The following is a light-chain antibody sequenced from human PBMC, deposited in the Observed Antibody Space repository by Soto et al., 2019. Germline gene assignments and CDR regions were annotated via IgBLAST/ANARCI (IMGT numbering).Light chain of an antibody. Sequence: EIVLTQSPGTLSLSPGDGATLSCRASRSVSSTYLAWYQQRPGQAPRLLIYGASTRASGIPDRFSGGGSGTDFSLTISRLEPEDVAVYFCQQFGGSPPVTFGQGTRLEIK. J-gene: IGKJ5*01. CDR2: GAS. CDR3: QQFGGSPPVT. CDR1: RSVSSTY. V-gene: IGKV3-20*01.